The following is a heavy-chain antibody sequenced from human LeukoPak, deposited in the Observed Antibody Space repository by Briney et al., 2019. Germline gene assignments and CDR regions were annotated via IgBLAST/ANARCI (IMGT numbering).Heavy chain of an antibody. CDR2: ISTSSSYI. Sequence: GGSLRLSCAASGFSFSSYSMNWVRQAPGKGLEWVSSISTSSSYIYYGDSMKGRFTISRDNAKNSLYLQKNSLRAEDTAVYYCARVRVGATYGGAFDIWGQGTMVTVSS. CDR1: GFSFSSYS. J-gene: IGHJ3*02. CDR3: ARVRVGATYGGAFDI. D-gene: IGHD1-26*01. V-gene: IGHV3-21*01.